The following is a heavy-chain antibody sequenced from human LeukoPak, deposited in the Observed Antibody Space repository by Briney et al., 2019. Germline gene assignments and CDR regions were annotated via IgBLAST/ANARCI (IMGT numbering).Heavy chain of an antibody. Sequence: GASVKVSCKVSGYTLTELSMHWVRQAPGKGLEWMGGFDPEDGETIYAQKFQGRVTITTDESTSTAYMELSSLRSEDTAVYYCARGLSPYGDYRYYNYYMDVWGKGTTVTVSS. D-gene: IGHD4-17*01. CDR1: GYTLTELS. CDR3: ARGLSPYGDYRYYNYYMDV. CDR2: FDPEDGET. V-gene: IGHV1-24*01. J-gene: IGHJ6*03.